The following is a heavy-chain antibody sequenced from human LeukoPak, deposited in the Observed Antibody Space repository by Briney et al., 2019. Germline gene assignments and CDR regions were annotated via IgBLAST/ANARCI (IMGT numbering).Heavy chain of an antibody. Sequence: GGSLRLSCAASGFTFSIYAMSWVRQAPGKGLEWVSIIYSGGSTYYADSVKGRFTISRDNSKNTLYLQVNSLRAEDTAPYYCARRGDGGRSFDYWGQGTLVTVSS. D-gene: IGHD4-23*01. V-gene: IGHV3-53*01. CDR2: IYSGGST. CDR1: GFTFSIYA. J-gene: IGHJ4*02. CDR3: ARRGDGGRSFDY.